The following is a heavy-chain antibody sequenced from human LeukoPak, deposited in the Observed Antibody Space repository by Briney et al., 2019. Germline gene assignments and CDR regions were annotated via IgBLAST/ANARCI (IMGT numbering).Heavy chain of an antibody. J-gene: IGHJ4*02. CDR1: VYTLIELS. Sequence: ASVKVSFKVSVYTLIELSMHWVRQAPGKGGEWMGGFDPEQGETIYAQGFQGRVTMTEDTSTDTAYMNLSSLRSEDTAVYYCATLVGARFNYWGQGTLVTVSS. V-gene: IGHV1-24*01. CDR2: FDPEQGET. CDR3: ATLVGARFNY. D-gene: IGHD1-26*01.